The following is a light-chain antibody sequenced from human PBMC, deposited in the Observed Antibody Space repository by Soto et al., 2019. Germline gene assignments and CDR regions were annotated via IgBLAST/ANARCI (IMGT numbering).Light chain of an antibody. V-gene: IGKV1-8*01. CDR1: QGISSY. Sequence: AIRMTQSPSSLSASTGDRVTITCRASQGISSYLAWYQQKPGKSPKLLIYAASTLQSGVPSRFSGSGSVTDSTLTISCLQSEDFATYYCQQYYSYSYTFCQGTKLEIK. J-gene: IGKJ2*01. CDR3: QQYYSYSYT. CDR2: AAS.